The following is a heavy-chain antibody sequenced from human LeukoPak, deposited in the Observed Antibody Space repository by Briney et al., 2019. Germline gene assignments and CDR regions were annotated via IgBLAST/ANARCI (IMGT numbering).Heavy chain of an antibody. CDR3: ARVRPDTIFGVVRYYYYYGMDV. Sequence: GGSLRLSCAASGFTFSSYWMGWVRQAPGKGLEWVANIKQDGSEKYYVDSVKGRFTISRDNAKNSLYLQMNSLRAEDTAVYYCARVRPDTIFGVVRYYYYYGMDVWGQGTTVTVSS. V-gene: IGHV3-7*05. D-gene: IGHD3-3*01. CDR2: IKQDGSEK. CDR1: GFTFSSYW. J-gene: IGHJ6*02.